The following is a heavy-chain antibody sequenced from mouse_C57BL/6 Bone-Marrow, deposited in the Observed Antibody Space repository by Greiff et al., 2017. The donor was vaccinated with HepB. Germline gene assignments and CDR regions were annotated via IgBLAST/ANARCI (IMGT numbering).Heavy chain of an antibody. CDR1: GYTFTSYG. CDR2: IYPRSGNT. Sequence: QVQLQQSGAELARPGASVKLSCKASGYTFTSYGISWVKQRTGQGLEWIGEIYPRSGNTYYNEKFKGKATLTADKSSSTAYMELRSLTSEDSAVYSCARSEIYYGSLYFDYWGQGTTLTVSS. D-gene: IGHD1-1*01. V-gene: IGHV1-81*01. CDR3: ARSEIYYGSLYFDY. J-gene: IGHJ2*01.